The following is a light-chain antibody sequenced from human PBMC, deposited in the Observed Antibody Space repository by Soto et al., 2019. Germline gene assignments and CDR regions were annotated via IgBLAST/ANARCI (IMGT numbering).Light chain of an antibody. Sequence: DIQMTQSPSSLSASVGDRVTITCRASQTISNYLNWYQQKPGKAPKLLIYAASSLQRGVPSRFSGSGSGRYFTLTISSLQPEDFVTYYWQQIYNTPPTFVQGIKVEIK. CDR3: QQIYNTPPT. J-gene: IGKJ1*01. CDR2: AAS. CDR1: QTISNY. V-gene: IGKV1-39*01.